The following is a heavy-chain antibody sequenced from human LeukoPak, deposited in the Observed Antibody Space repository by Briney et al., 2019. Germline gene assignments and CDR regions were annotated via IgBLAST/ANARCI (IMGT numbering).Heavy chain of an antibody. J-gene: IGHJ3*02. CDR1: GFTFGSYW. Sequence: GGSLRLSCAASGFTFGSYWMSWVRQAPGKGLEWVANIKQDGSEKYYVDSVKGRFTISRDNAKNSLYLQMNSLRAEDTAVYYCARAGDAFDIWGQGTMVTVSS. CDR3: ARAGDAFDI. CDR2: IKQDGSEK. V-gene: IGHV3-7*01.